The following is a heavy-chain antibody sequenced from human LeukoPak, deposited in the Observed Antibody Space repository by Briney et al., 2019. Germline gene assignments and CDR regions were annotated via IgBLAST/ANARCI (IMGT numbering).Heavy chain of an antibody. CDR3: AEPEGGYYDIRPD. CDR1: GFTFRSHA. J-gene: IGHJ4*02. V-gene: IGHV3-23*01. D-gene: IGHD3-22*01. Sequence: PGGSLRLSCVGSGFTFRSHAMSWVRQAPEKGLEFVSGIYENGGTTYYADSVKGRFTISRDNPKNTLYLQMNSLRAEDTAVYYCAEPEGGYYDIRPDWGQGTLVTVSS. CDR2: IYENGGTT.